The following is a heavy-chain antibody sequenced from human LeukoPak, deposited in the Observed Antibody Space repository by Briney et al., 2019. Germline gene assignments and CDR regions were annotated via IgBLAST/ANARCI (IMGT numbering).Heavy chain of an antibody. V-gene: IGHV4-39*02. CDR1: GDSISRSTYY. Sequence: SETLSLTCTVSGDSISRSTYYWAWIRQPPGKGLEWIGSVYYGRSPYFNPSLESRATISVDTSENHFSLKMSSVTAADTAVYYCARSSGTGTFSYWGQGTLVTVSS. J-gene: IGHJ4*02. CDR3: ARSSGTGTFSY. CDR2: VYYGRSP. D-gene: IGHD6-25*01.